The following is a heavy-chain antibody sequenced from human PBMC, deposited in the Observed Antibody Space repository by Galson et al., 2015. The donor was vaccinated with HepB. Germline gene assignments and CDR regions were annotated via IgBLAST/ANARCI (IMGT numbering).Heavy chain of an antibody. CDR1: GFTFSSCS. V-gene: IGHV3-21*01. D-gene: IGHD2-15*01. CDR2: ISSSSSYI. CDR3: ARDGRGGYCSGGSCYERSMQYYFDY. J-gene: IGHJ4*02. Sequence: LRLSCAASGFTFSSCSMNWVRQAPGKGLEWVSSISSSSSYIYYADSVKGRFTISRDNAKNSLYLQMNSLRAEDTAVYYCARDGRGGYCSGGSCYERSMQYYFDYWGQGTLVTVSS.